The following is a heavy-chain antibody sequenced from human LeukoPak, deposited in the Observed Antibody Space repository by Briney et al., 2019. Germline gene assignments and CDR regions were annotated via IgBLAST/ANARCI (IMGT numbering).Heavy chain of an antibody. CDR2: ISAYNGNT. CDR1: GYIFSIYA. J-gene: IGHJ4*02. D-gene: IGHD3-22*01. V-gene: IGHV1-18*01. Sequence: GASVKVSCKASGYIFSIYAMIWVRQAPGQGLEWMGWISAYNGNTIYAQKFQGRVTMTTDTSTSTAYMELRSLRSDDTAVYYCARDRGKYGSSDDYYYAYYFDYWGQGTLVTVSS. CDR3: ARDRGKYGSSDDYYYAYYFDY.